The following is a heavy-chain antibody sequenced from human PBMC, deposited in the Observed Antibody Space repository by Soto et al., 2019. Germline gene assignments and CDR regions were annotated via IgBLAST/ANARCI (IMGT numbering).Heavy chain of an antibody. V-gene: IGHV4-31*01. J-gene: IGHJ5*02. CDR1: GGSISSGGYY. D-gene: IGHD3-3*01. CDR3: ARGVLRFLEWLNWFDP. CDR2: IYYSGST. Sequence: QVQLQESGPGLVKPSQTLSLTCTVSGGSISSGGYYWSWIRQHPGKGLEWIGYIYYSGSTYYNPSLKSLVTISVDTSKNQFSLKLSSVTAADTAVYYCARGVLRFLEWLNWFDPWGQGTLVTVSS.